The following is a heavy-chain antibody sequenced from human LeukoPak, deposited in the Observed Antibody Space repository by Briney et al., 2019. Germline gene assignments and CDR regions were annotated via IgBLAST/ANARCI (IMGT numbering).Heavy chain of an antibody. CDR3: ARRRRAVAGP. CDR2: INHSGST. CDR1: GGSFSGYY. J-gene: IGHJ5*02. V-gene: IGHV4-34*01. D-gene: IGHD6-19*01. Sequence: SETLSLTCAVYGGSFSGYYWSWIRQPPGKGLEWIGEINHSGSTNYNPSLKSRVTISVDTSKNQLSLKLSSVTAADTAVYYCARRRRAVAGPWGQGTLVTVSS.